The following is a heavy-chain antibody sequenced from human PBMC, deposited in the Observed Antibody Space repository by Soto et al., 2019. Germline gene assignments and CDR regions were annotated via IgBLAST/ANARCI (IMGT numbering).Heavy chain of an antibody. J-gene: IGHJ6*02. D-gene: IGHD5-18*01. CDR1: GGTFGSYA. V-gene: IGHV1-69*13. CDR3: VRGTRDCRTSSCHSPQGYFRHDLDV. Sequence: ASVKVSCKASGGTFGSYAISWVRQAPGQGLEWMGGITPMFSSPAYEQKFRGRVSISADASTSTAYMDLSSLKSEDSADYYCVRGTRDCRTSSCHSPQGYFRHDLDVWGPGTTVTVSS. CDR2: ITPMFSSP.